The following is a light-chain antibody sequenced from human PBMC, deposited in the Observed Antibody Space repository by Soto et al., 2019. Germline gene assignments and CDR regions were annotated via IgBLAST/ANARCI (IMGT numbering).Light chain of an antibody. CDR1: QSVSSTY. J-gene: IGKJ2*01. CDR2: DAS. V-gene: IGKV3-20*01. CDR3: QRYDISPFP. Sequence: EIVSTQSPGTLSLSPGERATLSCRASQSVSSTYLAWYQQRPGQAPRLLIYDASSRATGIPDRFSGSGSGTDFTLTISRLEPEDFAVYYCQRYDISPFPFGQGTKLEIK.